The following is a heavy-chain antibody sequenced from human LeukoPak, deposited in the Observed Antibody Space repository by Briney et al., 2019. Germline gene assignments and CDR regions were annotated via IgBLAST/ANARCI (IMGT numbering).Heavy chain of an antibody. Sequence: GGSLRLSCAASGFTFSDYEMNWVRQAPGKGLEWVSYISSGGGTTYYADSVRGRFTISRDNAKNSLYLQMNSLRAEDTAVYYCARGDYYGSGSYDYWGQGTLVTVSS. CDR1: GFTFSDYE. CDR3: ARGDYYGSGSYDY. CDR2: ISSGGGTT. V-gene: IGHV3-48*03. D-gene: IGHD3-10*01. J-gene: IGHJ4*02.